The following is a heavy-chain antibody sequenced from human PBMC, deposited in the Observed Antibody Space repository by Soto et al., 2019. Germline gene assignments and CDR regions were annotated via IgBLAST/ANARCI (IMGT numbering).Heavy chain of an antibody. J-gene: IGHJ4*02. CDR3: ARNEVDIANLV. V-gene: IGHV1-69*02. CDR2: IIPILGIA. CDR1: GGTFSSYT. D-gene: IGHD2-15*01. Sequence: QVQLVQSGAEVKKPGSSVKVSCKASGGTFSSYTISWVRQAPGQGLEWMGRIIPILGIANYAQKFQGRVTITADKSASTAYMELSSLRSEDTAVYYCARNEVDIANLVWGQGTLVTVSS.